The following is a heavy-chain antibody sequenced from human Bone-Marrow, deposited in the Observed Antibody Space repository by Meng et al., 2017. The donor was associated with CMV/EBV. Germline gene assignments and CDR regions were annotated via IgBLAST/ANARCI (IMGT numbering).Heavy chain of an antibody. Sequence: SSCDYYWSWIRQPPGKGLEWIAYLYYSGSTYYTPSLKSRVTISVDTSKNQSSLKLSSVTAADTAVYYCARVRHCSSTSCYPGYFQHWGQGTLVTVSS. CDR1: SSCDYY. CDR2: LYYSGST. J-gene: IGHJ1*01. D-gene: IGHD2-2*01. CDR3: ARVRHCSSTSCYPGYFQH. V-gene: IGHV4-30-4*08.